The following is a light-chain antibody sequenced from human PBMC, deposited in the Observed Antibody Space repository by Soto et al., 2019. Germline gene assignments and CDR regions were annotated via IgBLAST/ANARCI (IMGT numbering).Light chain of an antibody. V-gene: IGKV1-5*01. CDR3: QQYSTYSPLP. CDR2: DAY. Sequence: DIQMTQSPSTLSASVGDRVTITCRASQSISSWLAWYQQKPGKAPKLLIYDAYSLESGTPSRFSGRRSGTEFTLTIASVQPEDFATYYCQQYSTYSPLPFGGVTKADIK. CDR1: QSISSW. J-gene: IGKJ4*01.